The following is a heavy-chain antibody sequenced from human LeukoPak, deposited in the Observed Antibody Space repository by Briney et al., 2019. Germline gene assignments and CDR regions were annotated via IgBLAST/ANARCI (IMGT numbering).Heavy chain of an antibody. CDR3: AKEISVVVPAPDY. D-gene: IGHD2-2*01. CDR2: IKQDGSEK. J-gene: IGHJ4*02. V-gene: IGHV3-7*03. Sequence: GGSLRLSCAASGFTFSSYWMSWVRQAPGKGLEWVANIKQDGSEKYYVDSVKGRFTISRDNSKNTLYLQMNSLRAEDTAVYYCAKEISVVVPAPDYWGQGTLVTVSS. CDR1: GFTFSSYW.